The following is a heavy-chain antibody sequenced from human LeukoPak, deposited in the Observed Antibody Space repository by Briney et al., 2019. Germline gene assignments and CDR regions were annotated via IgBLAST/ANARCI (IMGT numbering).Heavy chain of an antibody. CDR2: ISSSGSTI. D-gene: IGHD3-22*01. CDR3: ARDLHYYDSSGYTVEAFDI. Sequence: GGSLRLSCAASGVTFSSYEMNWVRQAPGKGLEWVSYISSSGSTIYYADSVKGRFTISRDNAKNSLYLQMNSLRAEDTAVYYCARDLHYYDSSGYTVEAFDIWGQGTMVTVSS. CDR1: GVTFSSYE. V-gene: IGHV3-48*03. J-gene: IGHJ3*02.